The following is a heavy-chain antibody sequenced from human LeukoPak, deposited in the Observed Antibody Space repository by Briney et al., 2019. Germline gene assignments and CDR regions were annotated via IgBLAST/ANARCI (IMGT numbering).Heavy chain of an antibody. CDR2: ISYDGSNK. CDR3: AKVGYGSGSYNLDY. Sequence: PGGSLRLSCAASGFTFSSYGMHWVRQAPGKGLEWVAVISYDGSNKYYADSVKGRFTISGDNSKNTLYLQMNSLRAEDTAVYYCAKVGYGSGSYNLDYWGQGTLVTVSS. CDR1: GFTFSSYG. D-gene: IGHD3-10*01. V-gene: IGHV3-30*18. J-gene: IGHJ4*02.